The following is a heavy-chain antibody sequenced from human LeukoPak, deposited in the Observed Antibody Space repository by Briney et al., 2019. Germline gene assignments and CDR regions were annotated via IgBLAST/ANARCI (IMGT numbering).Heavy chain of an antibody. CDR1: GFTFSSYA. J-gene: IGHJ6*04. CDR2: ISGSGGST. CDR3: AKDQAVAAPGDYYYYGMDV. V-gene: IGHV3-23*01. D-gene: IGHD6-19*01. Sequence: GGSLRLSCAASGFTFSSYAMSWVRQAPGKGLEWVSAISGSGGSTYYADSVKGRFTISRDNSKNTLYLQVNSLRAEDTAVYYCAKDQAVAAPGDYYYYGMDVWGKGTTVTVSS.